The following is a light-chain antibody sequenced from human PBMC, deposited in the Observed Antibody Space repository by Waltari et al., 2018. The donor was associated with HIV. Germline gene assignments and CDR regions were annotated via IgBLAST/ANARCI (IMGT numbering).Light chain of an antibody. V-gene: IGKV4-1*01. J-gene: IGKJ1*01. Sequence: EIVMTQSPDSLPVSLGERATLDCLSTPSILYRSDNQNDLSWFQQKPGQPPKLLSYWASTRGSGVPARFRASGSGTNFTLTISSLQAEDVATYYCQQSYKSPWTFGQGTKV. CDR3: QQSYKSPWT. CDR1: PSILYRSDNQND. CDR2: WAS.